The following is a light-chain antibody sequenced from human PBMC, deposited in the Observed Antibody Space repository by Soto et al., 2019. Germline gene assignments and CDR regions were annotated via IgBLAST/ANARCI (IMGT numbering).Light chain of an antibody. Sequence: QSALTQPASVSGSPGQSITISCTGTRSDVGKYDLVSWYQQHPGKAPKLIIYEGNKRPSGVSRRFSGSKSANTASLTISGLPAEDEADYYCCSYAGSSTVIFGGGTKLTVL. CDR1: RSDVGKYDL. J-gene: IGLJ2*01. CDR3: CSYAGSSTVI. V-gene: IGLV2-23*01. CDR2: EGN.